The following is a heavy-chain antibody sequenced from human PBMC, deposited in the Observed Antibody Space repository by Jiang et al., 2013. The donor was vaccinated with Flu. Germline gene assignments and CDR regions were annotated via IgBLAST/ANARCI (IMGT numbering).Heavy chain of an antibody. CDR2: ISGSGGST. CDR1: GFTFSNYA. CDR3: AKDLWDNIAVAGMFDY. Sequence: VQLLESGGGLVQPGGSLRLSCAASGFTFSNYAMSWVRQAPGKGLEWVSAISGSGGSTYYADSVKGRFTISRDNSKNTLYLQMHSLRAEDTAVYYCAKDLWDNIAVAGMFDYWGQGTLVTVSS. J-gene: IGHJ4*02. D-gene: IGHD6-19*01. V-gene: IGHV3-23*01.